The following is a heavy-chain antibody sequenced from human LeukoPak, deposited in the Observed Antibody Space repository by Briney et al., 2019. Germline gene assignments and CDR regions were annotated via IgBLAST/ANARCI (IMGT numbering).Heavy chain of an antibody. Sequence: ASVKVSCKASGYTFTSYTLHWVRQAPGQRLEWMGWINAGNGDTKCSQKFQDRLTITRDTSASTAYMDLSSLRSEDTAVYYCARPVDTAFDAFDVWGQGTMVTVSS. J-gene: IGHJ3*01. V-gene: IGHV1-3*01. D-gene: IGHD5-18*01. CDR3: ARPVDTAFDAFDV. CDR1: GYTFTSYT. CDR2: INAGNGDT.